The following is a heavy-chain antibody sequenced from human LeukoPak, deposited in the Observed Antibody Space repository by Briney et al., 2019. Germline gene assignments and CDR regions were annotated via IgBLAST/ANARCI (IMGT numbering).Heavy chain of an antibody. CDR2: ISSSSSYI. V-gene: IGHV3-21*01. CDR3: ARGDRDLYCSSTSCYPVL. CDR1: GFTFSSYS. D-gene: IGHD2-2*01. Sequence: GGSLRLSCVASGFTFSSYSMNWVRQAPGKGLEWVSSISSSSSYIYYADSVKGRFTISRGNAKNSLYLQMNSLRAEDTAVYYCARGDRDLYCSSTSCYPVLGGQGTLVTVPS. J-gene: IGHJ4*02.